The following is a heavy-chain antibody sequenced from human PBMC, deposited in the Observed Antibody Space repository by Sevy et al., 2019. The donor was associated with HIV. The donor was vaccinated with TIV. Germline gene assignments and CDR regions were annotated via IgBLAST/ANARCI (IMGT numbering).Heavy chain of an antibody. CDR2: IGYDGSNK. D-gene: IGHD6-19*01. V-gene: IGHV3-33*01. Sequence: GGSLRLSCAASGFTFSSYGMHWVHQAPGKVLEWVAVIGYDGSNKYYADSVKGRFTISRDNSKNTLYLQMNSLRAEDTAVYYCARDRTGQWLVDYWGQGTLVTVSS. J-gene: IGHJ4*02. CDR3: ARDRTGQWLVDY. CDR1: GFTFSSYG.